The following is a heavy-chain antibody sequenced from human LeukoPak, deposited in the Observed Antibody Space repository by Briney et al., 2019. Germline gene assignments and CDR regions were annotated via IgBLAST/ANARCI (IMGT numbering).Heavy chain of an antibody. CDR3: ARDEYSPPWAFDI. CDR1: GFTFSSYA. Sequence: GGSLRLSCAASGFTFSSYAMHWVRQAPGKELEWVAVISYDGSNKYYADSVKGRFTISRDNSKNTLYLQMNSLRAEDTAVYYCARDEYSPPWAFDIWGQGTMVTVSS. J-gene: IGHJ3*02. D-gene: IGHD5-18*01. CDR2: ISYDGSNK. V-gene: IGHV3-30*01.